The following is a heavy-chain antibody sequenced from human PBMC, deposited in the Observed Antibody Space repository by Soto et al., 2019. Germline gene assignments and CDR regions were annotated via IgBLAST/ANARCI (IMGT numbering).Heavy chain of an antibody. D-gene: IGHD3-22*01. CDR3: ARARAAPVVVIASSYFDY. V-gene: IGHV3-30-3*01. Sequence: QVQLVESGGGVVQPGRSLRLSCAASGFTFSSYAMHWVRQAPGKGLEWVAVISYDGSNKYYADSVKGRFTISGDNSKNTLYLQMNSVGAEDTAVYYCARARAAPVVVIASSYFDYWGQGTLVTVSS. CDR2: ISYDGSNK. J-gene: IGHJ4*02. CDR1: GFTFSSYA.